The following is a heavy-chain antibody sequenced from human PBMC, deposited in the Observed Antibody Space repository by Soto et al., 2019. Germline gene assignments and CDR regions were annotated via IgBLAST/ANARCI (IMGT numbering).Heavy chain of an antibody. CDR3: ARYEKGWFGEYRESSYGMDV. D-gene: IGHD3-10*01. Sequence: GGSRMRSCAASGFTCSSYEMNWVRQAPGKGLEWVSYISSSGSTIYYADSVKGRFTISRDNAKNSLYLQMNSLRAEDTAVYYCARYEKGWFGEYRESSYGMDVWGQGPTVTVSS. CDR1: GFTCSSYE. CDR2: ISSSGSTI. J-gene: IGHJ6*01. V-gene: IGHV3-48*03.